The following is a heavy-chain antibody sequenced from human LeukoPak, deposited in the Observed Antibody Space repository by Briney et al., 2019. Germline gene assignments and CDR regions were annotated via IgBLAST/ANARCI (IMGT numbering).Heavy chain of an antibody. Sequence: ASVKVSCKASGGTFSSYAISWVRQAPGQGLEWMGGIIPIFGTANYAQKFQGRVTITADESTSTAYMELSSLRSDDTAVYYCARPYYYDSSGYYSPLDYWGQGTLVTVSS. J-gene: IGHJ4*02. V-gene: IGHV1-69*13. CDR3: ARPYYYDSSGYYSPLDY. CDR2: IIPIFGTA. CDR1: GGTFSSYA. D-gene: IGHD3-22*01.